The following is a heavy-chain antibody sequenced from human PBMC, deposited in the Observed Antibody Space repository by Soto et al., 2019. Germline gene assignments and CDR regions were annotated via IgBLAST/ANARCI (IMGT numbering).Heavy chain of an antibody. V-gene: IGHV3-21*01. D-gene: IGHD2-2*01. CDR1: GFTFSSYS. J-gene: IGHJ4*02. CDR2: ISSSSSYI. CDR3: ARDRCSSTSCYANYFDY. Sequence: GESLKISCATSGFTFSSYSMNWVRQAPGKGLEWVSSISSSSSYIYYADSVKGRFTISRDNAKNSLYLQMNSLRAEDTAVYYCARDRCSSTSCYANYFDYWGQGTLVTVSS.